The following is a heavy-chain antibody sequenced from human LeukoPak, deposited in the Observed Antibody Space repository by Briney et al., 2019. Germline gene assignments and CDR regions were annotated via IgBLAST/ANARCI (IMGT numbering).Heavy chain of an antibody. Sequence: GGSLRLSCAASGFTFSSYSMNWVRQAPGKGLEWVSYISSSSSTIYYADSVKGRFTISRDNAKNSLYLQMNSLRAEDTAVYYCARDSFGEYPINWFDPWGQGTLVTVSS. CDR1: GFTFSSYS. D-gene: IGHD3-10*01. V-gene: IGHV3-48*04. CDR2: ISSSSSTI. J-gene: IGHJ5*02. CDR3: ARDSFGEYPINWFDP.